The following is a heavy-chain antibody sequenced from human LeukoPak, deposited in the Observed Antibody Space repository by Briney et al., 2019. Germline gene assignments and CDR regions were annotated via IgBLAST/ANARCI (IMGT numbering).Heavy chain of an antibody. CDR1: GGSISSYY. CDR2: IYYSGST. CDR3: ARGAPRYCSGGSCARSFDP. V-gene: IGHV4-59*01. D-gene: IGHD2-15*01. Sequence: SETLSLTCTVSGGSISSYYWSWIRQPPGKGLEWIGYIYYSGSTNYNPSLRSRVTISVDTSKNQFSLKLSSVTAADTAVYYCARGAPRYCSGGSCARSFDPWGQGTLVTVSS. J-gene: IGHJ5*02.